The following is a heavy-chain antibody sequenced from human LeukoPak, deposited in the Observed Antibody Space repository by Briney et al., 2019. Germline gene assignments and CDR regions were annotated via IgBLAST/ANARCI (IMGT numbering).Heavy chain of an antibody. V-gene: IGHV3-23*01. D-gene: IGHD3-22*01. CDR2: ISGSGGST. CDR3: AKRYYDSSGDAFDI. Sequence: SGGSLRLSYAASGFTFSNAWMNWVRQAPGKGLEWVSAISGSGGSTYYADSVKGRFTISRDNSKNTLYLQMNSLRAEDTAVYYCAKRYYDSSGDAFDIWGQGTMVTVSS. CDR1: GFTFSNAW. J-gene: IGHJ3*02.